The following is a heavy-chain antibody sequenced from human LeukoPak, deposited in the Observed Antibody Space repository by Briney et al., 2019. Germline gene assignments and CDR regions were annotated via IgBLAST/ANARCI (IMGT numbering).Heavy chain of an antibody. V-gene: IGHV1-18*01. CDR3: ARALAAAGLDAFDI. CDR1: GYTFTSYG. J-gene: IGHJ3*02. CDR2: ISAYNGNT. Sequence: GASVKVSCKASGYTFTSYGRIWVRQAPGHRLEWMGWISAYNGNTNYAQKLQGRVTMTTDTSTSTAYMELRSLRSDDTAVYYCARALAAAGLDAFDIWGQGTMVTVSS. D-gene: IGHD6-13*01.